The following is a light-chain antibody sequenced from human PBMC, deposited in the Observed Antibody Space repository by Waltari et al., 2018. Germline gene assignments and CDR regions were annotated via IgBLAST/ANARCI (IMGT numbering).Light chain of an antibody. CDR1: SSDVGGYNY. V-gene: IGLV2-11*01. CDR2: DVT. CDR3: CSFADSNTYV. Sequence: QSALTQPRSVSGSPGQSVTISCTGTSSDVGGYNYVSWYQQHPDKAPKLMIYDVTKRPSGVPDRFSGSKSGNTASLTISGLQSEDEADYYCCSFADSNTYVFGTGTEVTVL. J-gene: IGLJ1*01.